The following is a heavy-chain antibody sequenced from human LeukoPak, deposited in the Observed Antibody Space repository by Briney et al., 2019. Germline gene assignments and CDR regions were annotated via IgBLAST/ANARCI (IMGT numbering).Heavy chain of an antibody. J-gene: IGHJ4*02. Sequence: GGSLRLSCVASGFTFGTYAMHWVRQAPGKGPEWVALISYDGKDTDYVDSVKGRFTISRDNSKNTLDLQMNSLRTDDTAVYYCARGLFLEWSNYFDNWGQGTLVTVSS. D-gene: IGHD3-3*01. CDR3: ARGLFLEWSNYFDN. V-gene: IGHV3-30*04. CDR2: ISYDGKDT. CDR1: GFTFGTYA.